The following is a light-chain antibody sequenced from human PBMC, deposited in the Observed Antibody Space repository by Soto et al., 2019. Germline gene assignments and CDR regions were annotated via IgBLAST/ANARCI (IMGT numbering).Light chain of an antibody. Sequence: DILMTQSPSSLSASVGDRVTITCRASQSIGSYLHWYQHKEGRAPALLVYASSNLQSGVPSRFSGSGSATDFTLTIKSLQTEDVATYYCQQGYSSPWTFGQGTRVDLK. CDR1: QSIGSY. CDR3: QQGYSSPWT. J-gene: IGKJ1*01. CDR2: ASS. V-gene: IGKV1-39*01.